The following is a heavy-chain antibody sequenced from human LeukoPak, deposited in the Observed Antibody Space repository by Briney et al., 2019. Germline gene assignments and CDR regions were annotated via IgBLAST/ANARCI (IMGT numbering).Heavy chain of an antibody. CDR2: IYYSGST. CDR1: GGSISTYY. Sequence: SGTLSLTCTVSGGSISTYYWTWIRQPPGKGLEWMGYIYYSGSTNYNPSLKSRLTISVDTSKNQFSLKLNSVIAADTAVYYCARGARRDGYSFDYWGQGTLVTVSS. V-gene: IGHV4-59*01. D-gene: IGHD5-24*01. CDR3: ARGARRDGYSFDY. J-gene: IGHJ4*02.